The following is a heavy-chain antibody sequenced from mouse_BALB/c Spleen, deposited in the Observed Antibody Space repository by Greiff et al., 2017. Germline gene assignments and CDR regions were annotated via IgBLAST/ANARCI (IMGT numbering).Heavy chain of an antibody. Sequence: VKVVESGPGLVAPSQSLSITCTVSGFSLAGYGVNWVRQPPGKGLEWLGMIWGDGSTDYNSALKSRLSISKDNSKSQVFLKMNSLQTDDTARYYCARDKVSYYYAMDYWGQGTSVTVSS. CDR3: ARDKVSYYYAMDY. V-gene: IGHV2-6-7*01. CDR1: GFSLAGYG. D-gene: IGHD1-3*01. J-gene: IGHJ4*01. CDR2: IWGDGST.